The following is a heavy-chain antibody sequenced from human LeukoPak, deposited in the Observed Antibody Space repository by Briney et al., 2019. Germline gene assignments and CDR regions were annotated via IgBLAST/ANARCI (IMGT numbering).Heavy chain of an antibody. V-gene: IGHV4-34*01. CDR1: GGSFSGYY. Sequence: SETLSLTCAVYGGSFSGYYWSWIRQPPGKGLEWIGEINHSGSTNYNPSLKSRVTISVDTSKNQFSLKLSSVTAADTAVYYCARGPLGYCSSTSCYLYYYYGMDVWGQGTTVTVSS. D-gene: IGHD2-2*01. J-gene: IGHJ6*02. CDR3: ARGPLGYCSSTSCYLYYYYGMDV. CDR2: INHSGST.